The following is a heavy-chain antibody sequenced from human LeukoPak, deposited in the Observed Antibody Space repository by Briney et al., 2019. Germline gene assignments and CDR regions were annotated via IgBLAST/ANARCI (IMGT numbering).Heavy chain of an antibody. CDR2: IKQDGSEK. Sequence: PGGSLRLSCAASGFTFSSYWMSWVRQAPGKGLEWVANIKQDGSEKYYVDSVKGRFTISRDNAKNSLYLQMNSLRAEDTAVYYCASIRYCSSTSCRIWGMDVWGQGTTVTVSS. CDR1: GFTFSSYW. CDR3: ASIRYCSSTSCRIWGMDV. J-gene: IGHJ6*02. D-gene: IGHD2-2*01. V-gene: IGHV3-7*01.